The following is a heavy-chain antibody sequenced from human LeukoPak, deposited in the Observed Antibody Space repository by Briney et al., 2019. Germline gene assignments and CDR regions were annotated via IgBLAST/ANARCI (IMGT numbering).Heavy chain of an antibody. V-gene: IGHV4-4*07. CDR3: AREGTTVPLVDY. Sequence: SETLSLTCTVSGGSISSYYWGWIRQPAGKGLEWIGRIYTSGSTNYNPSLKSRVTMSVDTSKNQFSLKLSSVTAADTAVYYCAREGTTVPLVDYWGQGTLVTVSS. D-gene: IGHD4-17*01. CDR1: GGSISSYY. CDR2: IYTSGST. J-gene: IGHJ4*02.